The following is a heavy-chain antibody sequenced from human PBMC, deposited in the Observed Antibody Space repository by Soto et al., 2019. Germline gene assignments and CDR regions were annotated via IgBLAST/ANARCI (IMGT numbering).Heavy chain of an antibody. Sequence: QVQLQESGPGLVKPSETLSLTCTVSGDSISSYDWSWIRQPPGKGLQWIGYVYYSGSTDYNPSLESRVTISVGTSKNQFSLKLSSVTAADTAIYYGARDRYSRSSGIDYWGQGTLVTVSS. CDR2: VYYSGST. D-gene: IGHD6-6*01. CDR1: GDSISSYD. CDR3: ARDRYSRSSGIDY. V-gene: IGHV4-59*01. J-gene: IGHJ4*02.